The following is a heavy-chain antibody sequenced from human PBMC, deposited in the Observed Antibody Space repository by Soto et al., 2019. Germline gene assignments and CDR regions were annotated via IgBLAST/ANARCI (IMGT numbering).Heavy chain of an antibody. J-gene: IGHJ3*02. CDR2: ISSSSSTI. CDR3: ARDQSSLIVVVPAAMGYDAFDI. V-gene: IGHV3-48*01. Sequence: PGGSLRLSCAASGFTFSSYSMNWVRQAPGKGLERVSYISSSSSTIYYADSVKGRFTISRDNAKNSLYLQMNSLRAEDTAVYYCARDQSSLIVVVPAAMGYDAFDIWGQGTMVTVSS. D-gene: IGHD2-2*01. CDR1: GFTFSSYS.